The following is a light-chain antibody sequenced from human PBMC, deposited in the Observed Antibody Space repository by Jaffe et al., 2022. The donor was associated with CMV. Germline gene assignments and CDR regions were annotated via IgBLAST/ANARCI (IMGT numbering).Light chain of an antibody. Sequence: DIQMTQSPSSLSASVGDRVTITCRTSQSINNHLNWYQQKPGRAPKLLIYATSSLQSGVPSRFSGSGSGTDFTLTISSLQPEDFATYSCQQTYSYPRVTFGGGTTVEIK. CDR1: QSINNH. J-gene: IGKJ4*01. CDR3: QQTYSYPRVT. V-gene: IGKV1-39*01. CDR2: ATS.